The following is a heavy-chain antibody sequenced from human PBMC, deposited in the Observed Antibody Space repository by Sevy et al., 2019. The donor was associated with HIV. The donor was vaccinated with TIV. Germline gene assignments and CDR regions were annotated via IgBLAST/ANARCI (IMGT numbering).Heavy chain of an antibody. J-gene: IGHJ5*01. CDR1: GFTFSSYG. Sequence: GGSLRLSCAASGFTFSSYGMHWVRQAPGKGLEWVAVITYDGSNQYYTDSVKGRFTISRDDSKNTLYLQMNSLRAEDTGVYYCVKDHALTILWVNNWFECWSQGTLLTVSS. CDR2: ITYDGSNQ. CDR3: VKDHALTILWVNNWFEC. D-gene: IGHD4-17*01. V-gene: IGHV3-30*18.